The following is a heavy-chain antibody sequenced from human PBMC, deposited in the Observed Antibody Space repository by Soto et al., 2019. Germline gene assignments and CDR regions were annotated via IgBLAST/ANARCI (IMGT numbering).Heavy chain of an antibody. D-gene: IGHD2-2*01. J-gene: IGHJ6*02. CDR3: ATKYCSSTSCLPNYYYYYGMDV. V-gene: IGHV4-31*03. CDR2: IYYSGST. Sequence: SETLSLTCTVSGGSISSGCYYWSWIRQHPGKGLEWIGYIYYSGSTYYNPSLKSRVTISVDTSKNQFSLKLSSVTAADTAVYYCATKYCSSTSCLPNYYYYYGMDVWGQGTTVTVSS. CDR1: GGSISSGCYY.